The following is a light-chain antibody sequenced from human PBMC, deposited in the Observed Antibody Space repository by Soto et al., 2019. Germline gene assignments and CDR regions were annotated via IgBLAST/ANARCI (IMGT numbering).Light chain of an antibody. Sequence: DIQMTQSPSTLSASVGDRVTITCRASQSISSWLAWYQQKPGKAPKLLIYKASSLESGVPSRVSGSGSGTEFALTLSSRQPDDLATYYCQQYNSYPWTVGQGTKVEIK. CDR1: QSISSW. V-gene: IGKV1-5*03. CDR3: QQYNSYPWT. J-gene: IGKJ1*01. CDR2: KAS.